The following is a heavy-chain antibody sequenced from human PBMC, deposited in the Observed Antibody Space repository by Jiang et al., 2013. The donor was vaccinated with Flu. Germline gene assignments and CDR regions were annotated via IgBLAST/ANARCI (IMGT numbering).Heavy chain of an antibody. D-gene: IGHD1-1*01. Sequence: GAEVKKPGESLKISCKVSGYSFTTYWIAWVRQMPGKGLEWVEIINPHDSDTRYSPSFQGQVTISADKSISTAYLQWSSLKASDTAMYYCARQWNFDIWGQGTMVTVSS. CDR1: GYSFTTYW. J-gene: IGHJ3*02. CDR2: INPHDSDT. V-gene: IGHV5-51*01. CDR3: ARQWNFDI.